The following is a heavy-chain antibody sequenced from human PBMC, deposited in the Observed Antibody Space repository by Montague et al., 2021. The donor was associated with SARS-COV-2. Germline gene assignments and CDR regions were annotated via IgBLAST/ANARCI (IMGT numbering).Heavy chain of an antibody. CDR3: ARDFQSDSSGYYYYGMDV. CDR2: IKQDGSEK. D-gene: IGHD3-22*01. Sequence: SLRLSCAAPGFTFSSYWMSWVRQAPGKGLEWVANIKQDGSEKYYVDSVKGRFTIPRDNAKNSLYLQMNSLRAEDTAVYYCARDFQSDSSGYYYYGMDVWGQGTTVTVSS. J-gene: IGHJ6*02. V-gene: IGHV3-7*01. CDR1: GFTFSSYW.